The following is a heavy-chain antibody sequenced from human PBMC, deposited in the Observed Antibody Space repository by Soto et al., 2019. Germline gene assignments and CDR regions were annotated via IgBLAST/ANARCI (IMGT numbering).Heavy chain of an antibody. D-gene: IGHD6-13*01. CDR2: IYPGDSGT. Sequence: GESLKISCKGSGYSFTSYWIGWVRQMPGKGLESMGIIYPGDSGTRYSPSFQGQVTISADKSISTAYLQWSSLKASDTAMYYCARTAAAGKYYYGMDGWGKGTTVTVAS. J-gene: IGHJ6*04. CDR3: ARTAAAGKYYYGMDG. CDR1: GYSFTSYW. V-gene: IGHV5-51*01.